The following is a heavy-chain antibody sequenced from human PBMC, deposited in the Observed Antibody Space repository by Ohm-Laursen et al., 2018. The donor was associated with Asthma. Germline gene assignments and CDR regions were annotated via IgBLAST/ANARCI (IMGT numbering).Heavy chain of an antibody. CDR1: GFAFSNIW. CDR2: IKSKTDGGTT. J-gene: IGHJ5*02. V-gene: IGHV3-15*01. CDR3: TTGITIFGVVIPDNWFDP. Sequence: SLRLSCAASGFAFSNIWMTWVRQSPGKGLEWVGRIKSKTDGGTTDYAAPVKGRFTISRDDSKNTLYLQMNSLKTEDTAVYYCTTGITIFGVVIPDNWFDPWGQGTLVTVSS. D-gene: IGHD3-3*01.